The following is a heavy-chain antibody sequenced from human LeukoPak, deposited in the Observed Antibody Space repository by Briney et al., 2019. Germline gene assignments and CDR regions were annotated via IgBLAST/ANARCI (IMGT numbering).Heavy chain of an antibody. CDR1: GGSISSGGYY. J-gene: IGHJ3*02. D-gene: IGHD1-1*01. CDR2: IYYSGST. V-gene: IGHV4-31*03. Sequence: SETLSLTCTVSGGSISSGGYYWSWIRQHPGKGLEWIGYIYYSGSTYYNPSLKSRVTISVDTSKNQFSLKLSSVTAADTAVYYCARDLERIDAFDIWGQGTMVTVSS. CDR3: ARDLERIDAFDI.